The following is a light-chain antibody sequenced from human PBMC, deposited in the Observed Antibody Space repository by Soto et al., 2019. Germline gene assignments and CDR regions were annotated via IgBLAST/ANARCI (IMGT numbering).Light chain of an antibody. J-gene: IGKJ3*01. CDR1: QDIRSY. CDR3: QQRNSYPFT. V-gene: IGKV1-9*01. CDR2: IAS. Sequence: IQLTQSPSFLSASVGDRVTITCRASQDIRSYVAWYQQKPGKAPDLLIYIASTLQSGVPSRFSGSGSGTEFTLTISSLQPEDFATYYCQQRNSYPFTFDPGTTVDVK.